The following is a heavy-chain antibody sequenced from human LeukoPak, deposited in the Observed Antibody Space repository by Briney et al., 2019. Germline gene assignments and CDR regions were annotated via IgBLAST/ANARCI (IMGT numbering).Heavy chain of an antibody. CDR2: IHNSGGT. Sequence: PSETLSLTWTVSGGSVRSYYWSWIRQPPGEGLEWIAYIHNSGGTNYNPSLKSRVTISVDTSKNQFSLKLSSVTAADTAVYYCARLGGDGYNRDFDYWGQGTLVTVSS. CDR1: GGSVRSYY. D-gene: IGHD5-24*01. CDR3: ARLGGDGYNRDFDY. J-gene: IGHJ4*02. V-gene: IGHV4-59*08.